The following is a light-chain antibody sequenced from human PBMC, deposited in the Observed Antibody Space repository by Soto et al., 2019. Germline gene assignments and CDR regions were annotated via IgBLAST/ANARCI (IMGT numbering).Light chain of an antibody. CDR3: QSYDSSLSGSV. CDR1: SSNIGAGYD. CDR2: GNS. J-gene: IGLJ3*02. V-gene: IGLV1-40*01. Sequence: QSVLTQPPSVSGAPGQRVTISCTGSSSNIGAGYDVHWYQQLPGTAPKLLIYGNSNRPSGVPDRFSGSKSGTSASLAITGLHAEDEADYYCQSYDSSLSGSVFGGGTTLTVL.